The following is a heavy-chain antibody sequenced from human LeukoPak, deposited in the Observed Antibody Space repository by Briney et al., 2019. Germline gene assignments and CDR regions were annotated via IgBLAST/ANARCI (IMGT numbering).Heavy chain of an antibody. D-gene: IGHD6-19*01. Sequence: GGSLRLSCAASGFTFSSYAMSWVRQAPGKGLEWVSAISGSGGSTYYADSVKGRFTISRDNSKNTLYLQMNSLRAEDTAVYYCAKVTSRGIAEAGKQYFDYWGQGTLVTVSS. CDR1: GFTFSSYA. CDR2: ISGSGGST. CDR3: AKVTSRGIAEAGKQYFDY. J-gene: IGHJ4*02. V-gene: IGHV3-23*01.